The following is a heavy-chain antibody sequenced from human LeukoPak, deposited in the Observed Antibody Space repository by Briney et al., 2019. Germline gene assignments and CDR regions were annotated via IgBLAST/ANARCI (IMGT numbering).Heavy chain of an antibody. Sequence: GGSLRLSCTASGFTFSAYAMMWVRQAPGKGPEWVSAIRGGGGSEFYADPVKGRFTISRDNSKNTLFLQMNNLRPEDTAVYYCGRDPNGDYIGAFDMWGQGTLVTVSS. CDR1: GFTFSAYA. CDR2: IRGGGGSE. V-gene: IGHV3-23*01. CDR3: GRDPNGDYIGAFDM. J-gene: IGHJ4*02. D-gene: IGHD4-17*01.